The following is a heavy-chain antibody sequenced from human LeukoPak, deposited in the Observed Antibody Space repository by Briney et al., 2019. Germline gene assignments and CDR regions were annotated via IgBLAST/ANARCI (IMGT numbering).Heavy chain of an antibody. J-gene: IGHJ1*01. CDR3: ARDREYGDYAPLVFQH. Sequence: GASVKVSCKASGYTFTSYGISWVRRAPGQGLEWMGWISAYNGNTNYAQKLQGRVTMTTDTSTSTAYMELRSLRSDDTAVYYCARDREYGDYAPLVFQHWGQGTLVTVSS. CDR1: GYTFTSYG. CDR2: ISAYNGNT. D-gene: IGHD4-17*01. V-gene: IGHV1-18*04.